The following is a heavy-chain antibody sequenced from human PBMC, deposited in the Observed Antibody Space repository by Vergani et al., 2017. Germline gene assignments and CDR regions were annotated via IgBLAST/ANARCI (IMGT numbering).Heavy chain of an antibody. D-gene: IGHD1-26*01. CDR2: TWYDGNNK. Sequence: QVQLVESGGGVVQPGRSLRLSCAASGFTFNQYGMHWVRQAPGKGLEWVAVTWYDGNNKQYADSVKGRFTISRDNSKSTMYLQMNSLRAEDTAVYYCARSLGPRVYWGQGTLVTVSS. CDR3: ARSLGPRVY. V-gene: IGHV3-33*01. J-gene: IGHJ4*02. CDR1: GFTFNQYG.